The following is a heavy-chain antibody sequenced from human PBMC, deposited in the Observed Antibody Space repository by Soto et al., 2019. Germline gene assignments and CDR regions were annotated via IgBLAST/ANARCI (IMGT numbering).Heavy chain of an antibody. V-gene: IGHV5-51*01. Sequence: PGEVLKISCKGSGYSFTSYWIGWVRQMPGKGLEWMGIIYPGDSDTRYSPSFQGQVTISADKSISTAYLQWSSLKASDTAMYYCARLADSSGYYYWRYYFDYWGQGTLVTVSS. CDR3: ARLADSSGYYYWRYYFDY. J-gene: IGHJ4*02. D-gene: IGHD3-22*01. CDR1: GYSFTSYW. CDR2: IYPGDSDT.